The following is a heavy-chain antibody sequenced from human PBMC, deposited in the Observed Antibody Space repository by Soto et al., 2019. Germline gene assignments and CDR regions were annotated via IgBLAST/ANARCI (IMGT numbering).Heavy chain of an antibody. CDR1: GFTFSSYA. CDR3: ARYIPGVRYYGMDV. J-gene: IGHJ6*02. Sequence: EVQLLESGGGLVQPGGSLRLSCAASGFTFSSYAMKWVRQAPGKGLEWVSLIGESGTPTYYADSVKGRFTISRDNSGNTLSLEMYILRAEDTAVYYCARYIPGVRYYGMDVWGQGTTVTVSS. V-gene: IGHV3-23*01. D-gene: IGHD2-2*01. CDR2: IGESGTPT.